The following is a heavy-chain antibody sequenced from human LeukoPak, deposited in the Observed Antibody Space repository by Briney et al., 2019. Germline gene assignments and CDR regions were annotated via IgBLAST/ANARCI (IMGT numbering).Heavy chain of an antibody. CDR3: ARDQVSSAHSYYYYGMDV. Sequence: PGGSLRLSCAASGFTFSSYAMHWVRQAPGKGLEWVAVISYDGSNKYYADSVKGRFTISRDNSKNTLYLQMNSLRAEDTVVYYCARDQVSSAHSYYYYGMDVWGQGTTVTVSS. CDR1: GFTFSSYA. D-gene: IGHD6-6*01. CDR2: ISYDGSNK. J-gene: IGHJ6*02. V-gene: IGHV3-30-3*01.